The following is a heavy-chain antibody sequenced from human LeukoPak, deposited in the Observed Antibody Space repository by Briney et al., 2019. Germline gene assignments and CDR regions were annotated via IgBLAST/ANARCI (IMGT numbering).Heavy chain of an antibody. CDR2: ISGSGGST. D-gene: IGHD3-22*01. J-gene: IGHJ4*02. CDR1: GFTFSSDW. CDR3: AKDRITMIVVVTSFDY. V-gene: IGHV3-23*01. Sequence: GGSLRLSCAASGFTFSSDWMIWVRQAPGKGLEWVSAISGSGGSTYYADSVKGRFTISRDNSKNTLYLQMNSLRAEDTAVYYCAKDRITMIVVVTSFDYWGQGTLVTVSS.